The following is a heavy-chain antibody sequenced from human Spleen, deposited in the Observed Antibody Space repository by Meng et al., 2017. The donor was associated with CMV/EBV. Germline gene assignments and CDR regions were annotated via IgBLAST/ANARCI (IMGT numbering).Heavy chain of an antibody. V-gene: IGHV3-21*01. Sequence: EVQLVESGXXLVKPGGSLRLSCAXSGFTFSSYSMNWVRQAPGKGLEWVSSISSSSSYIYYADSVKGRFTISRDNAKNSLYLQMNSLRAEDTAVYYCARDPVYYYDSSGYYFDYWGQGTLVTVSS. CDR2: ISSSSSYI. CDR3: ARDPVYYYDSSGYYFDY. J-gene: IGHJ4*02. D-gene: IGHD3-22*01. CDR1: GFTFSSYS.